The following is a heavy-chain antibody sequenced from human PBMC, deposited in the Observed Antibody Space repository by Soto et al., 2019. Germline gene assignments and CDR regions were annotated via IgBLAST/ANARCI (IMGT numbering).Heavy chain of an antibody. CDR2: IYSGGST. J-gene: IGHJ4*02. D-gene: IGHD4-17*01. CDR1: GFTVSSNY. Sequence: EVQLVESGGGLVQPGGSLRLSCAASGFTVSSNYMSWVRQAPGKGLEWVSVIYSGGSTYYADSVKGRFTSSRHNSKNTLYLQMNSLRAEDTAVYYCAREGNYGDFDYWGQGTLVTVSS. CDR3: AREGNYGDFDY. V-gene: IGHV3-53*04.